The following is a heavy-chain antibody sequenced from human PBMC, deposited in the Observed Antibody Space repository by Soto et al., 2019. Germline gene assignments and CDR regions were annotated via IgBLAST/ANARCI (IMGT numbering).Heavy chain of an antibody. J-gene: IGHJ3*01. D-gene: IGHD1-1*01. Sequence: GGSLRLSCAASGFTFSSYSMNWVRQAPGKGLEWVSYISSSSSTIYYADSVKGRFTISRDNAKNSLYLQMNSLRAEDTAVYFCVRDRGYPDSFDVWGRGTMVTVSS. CDR1: GFTFSSYS. CDR3: VRDRGYPDSFDV. V-gene: IGHV3-48*01. CDR2: ISSSSSTI.